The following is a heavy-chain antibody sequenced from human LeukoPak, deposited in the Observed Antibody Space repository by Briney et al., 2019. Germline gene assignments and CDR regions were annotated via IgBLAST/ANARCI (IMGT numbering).Heavy chain of an antibody. J-gene: IGHJ4*02. CDR3: ARDLRKGYYFDY. V-gene: IGHV3-33*01. CDR2: IWFDGTNK. Sequence: GGSLRLSCAASGFTFSTYGVHWVRQAPGKGLEWVAVIWFDGTNKYSADSVKGRFTISRDNSKNTLYLQMNSLRTEDTAVYYCARDLRKGYYFDYWGQGTLVTVSS. CDR1: GFTFSTYG.